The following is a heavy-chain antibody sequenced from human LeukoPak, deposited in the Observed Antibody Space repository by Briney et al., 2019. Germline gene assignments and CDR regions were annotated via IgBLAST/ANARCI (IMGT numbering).Heavy chain of an antibody. CDR3: AKLCGGDCYFDY. CDR1: GFTFSSYG. Sequence: GGSLRLSCAASGFTFSSYGMHWVRQAPGKGLEWVAAISYDGSNKYYADSVKGRFTISRDNSKNTLYLQMNSLRAEDTAVYYCAKLCGGDCYFDYWGQGTLVTVSS. V-gene: IGHV3-30*18. CDR2: ISYDGSNK. J-gene: IGHJ4*02. D-gene: IGHD2-21*02.